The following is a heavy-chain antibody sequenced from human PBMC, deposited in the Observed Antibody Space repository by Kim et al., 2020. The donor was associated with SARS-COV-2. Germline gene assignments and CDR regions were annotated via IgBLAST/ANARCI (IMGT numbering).Heavy chain of an antibody. CDR2: ISWNSGSI. Sequence: GGSLRLSCAASGFTFDDYAMHWVRQAPGKGLEWVSGISWNSGSIGYADSVKGRFTISRDNAKNSLYLQMNSLRTEDTAVYYCAKVSDNWNYLLPGFDPWG. V-gene: IGHV3-9*01. CDR1: GFTFDDYA. J-gene: IGHJ5*02. CDR3: AKVSDNWNYLLPGFDP. D-gene: IGHD1-7*01.